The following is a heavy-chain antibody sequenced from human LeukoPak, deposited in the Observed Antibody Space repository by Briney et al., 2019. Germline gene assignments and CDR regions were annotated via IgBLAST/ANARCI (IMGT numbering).Heavy chain of an antibody. J-gene: IGHJ6*03. D-gene: IGHD5-24*01. Sequence: SETLSFTCAVYGGSFSGHYWSWIRQPPGKGLEWVGEVNHSGNTNYNPSLKSRVTISVDTSKNQFSLKLSSVTAADTAVYYCASRGGYKFRFTDYYYYYMDVWGNGTTVTVSS. CDR2: VNHSGNT. CDR1: GGSFSGHY. V-gene: IGHV4-34*01. CDR3: ASRGGYKFRFTDYYYYYMDV.